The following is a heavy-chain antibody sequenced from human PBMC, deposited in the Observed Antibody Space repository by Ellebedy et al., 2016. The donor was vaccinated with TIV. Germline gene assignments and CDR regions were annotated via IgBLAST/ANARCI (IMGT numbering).Heavy chain of an antibody. J-gene: IGHJ3*01. CDR1: RFSFSSYW. V-gene: IGHV3-7*01. Sequence: GESLKISCAASRFSFSSYWMSWVRQAPGKGLEWVANINQDGREKYYVDSVKGRFTISRDNAKNSLYLQMNSLRAEDTAVYYCARDGSYGDYLSPTHAFTGWGQGTMITVSS. CDR3: ARDGSYGDYLSPTHAFTG. CDR2: INQDGREK. D-gene: IGHD4-17*01.